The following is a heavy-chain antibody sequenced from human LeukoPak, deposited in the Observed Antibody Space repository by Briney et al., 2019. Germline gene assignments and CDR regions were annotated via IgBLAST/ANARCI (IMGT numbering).Heavy chain of an antibody. Sequence: PSETLSLTCTVSGGSISSSSYYWGWIRQPPGKGLEWIGSIYYSGSTYYNPSLKSRVTISVDTSKNQFSLKLSSVTAADTAVYYCARHEEYYYYMDVWGKGTTVTVSS. CDR3: ARHEEYYYYMDV. J-gene: IGHJ6*03. CDR1: GGSISSSSYY. V-gene: IGHV4-39*07. CDR2: IYYSGST.